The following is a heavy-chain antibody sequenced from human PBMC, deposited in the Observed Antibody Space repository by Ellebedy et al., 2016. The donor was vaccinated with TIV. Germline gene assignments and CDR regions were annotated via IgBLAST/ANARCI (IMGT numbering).Heavy chain of an antibody. CDR2: INTDESTT. V-gene: IGHV3-74*01. CDR1: GFTFSSYW. D-gene: IGHD6-13*01. J-gene: IGHJ4*02. Sequence: GESLKISCAASGFTFSSYWMHWVRQAPGKGLVWVSRINTDESTTNYADSVKGRFTISRDNAKNTLYLQMNSLRAEDTAVYYCVRLRIAAAGRSFDYWGQGTLVTVSS. CDR3: VRLRIAAAGRSFDY.